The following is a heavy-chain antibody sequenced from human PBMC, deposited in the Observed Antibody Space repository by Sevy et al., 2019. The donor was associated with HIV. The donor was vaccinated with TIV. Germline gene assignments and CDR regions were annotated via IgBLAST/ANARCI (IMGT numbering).Heavy chain of an antibody. CDR1: GFTFSSYS. D-gene: IGHD3-16*01. V-gene: IGHV3-48*01. CDR3: AKDLFGDHDAFDM. CDR2: ISSSSSTI. Sequence: GGSLRLSCAASGFTFSSYSMNWVRQAPGKGLEWVSYISSSSSTIYYADSVEGRFTISRDNSKNALYLQMNSLRAEDTAVYYCAKDLFGDHDAFDMWGQGTMVTVSS. J-gene: IGHJ3*02.